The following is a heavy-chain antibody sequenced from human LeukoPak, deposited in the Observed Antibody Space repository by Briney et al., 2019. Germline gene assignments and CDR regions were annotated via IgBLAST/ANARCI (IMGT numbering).Heavy chain of an antibody. J-gene: IGHJ3*02. CDR2: IYYSGST. D-gene: IGHD6-13*01. CDR3: ARHRGSSWYPPYDAFDI. Sequence: PSKTLSLTCTVSGGSISSSSYYWGWIRQPPGKGLEWIRSIYYSGSTYYNPSLKSRVTISVDTSKNQFSLKLSSVTAADTAVYYCARHRGSSWYPPYDAFDIWGQGTMVTVSS. V-gene: IGHV4-39*01. CDR1: GGSISSSSYY.